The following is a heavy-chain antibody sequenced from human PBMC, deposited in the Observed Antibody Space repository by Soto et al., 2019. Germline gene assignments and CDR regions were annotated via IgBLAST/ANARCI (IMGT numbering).Heavy chain of an antibody. J-gene: IGHJ5*02. CDR3: ARGRVVVPAAVMFNCLDP. D-gene: IGHD2-2*01. Sequence: PSETLSLTCAISGAHITWGDYSWNWIRQPPGKGLEWIGYIFHGGSTYYNPSLRSRVTISVDRSRTQFSLKMSSVTAADTAVYYCARGRVVVPAAVMFNCLDPWGQGALVTVS. CDR2: IFHGGST. V-gene: IGHV4-30-2*01. CDR1: GAHITWGDYS.